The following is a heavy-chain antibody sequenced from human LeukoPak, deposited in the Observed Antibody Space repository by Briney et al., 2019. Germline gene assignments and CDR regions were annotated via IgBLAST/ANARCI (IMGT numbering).Heavy chain of an antibody. D-gene: IGHD4-23*01. J-gene: IGHJ4*02. CDR3: ANLLRWEPY. Sequence: PVGSLRLSCAASGFTFRTSAMHWIRQAPGKGLEWVALISSDGSYKFYADSVKDRFSISRDNSKNTVYLQMNSLRAEDTAVYYCANLLRWEPYWGQGTLVTVSS. CDR1: GFTFRTSA. CDR2: ISSDGSYK. V-gene: IGHV3-30*04.